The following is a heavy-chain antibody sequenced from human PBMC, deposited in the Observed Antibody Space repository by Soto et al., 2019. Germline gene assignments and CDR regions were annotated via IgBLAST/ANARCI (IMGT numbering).Heavy chain of an antibody. D-gene: IGHD2-21*01. Sequence: GGSLRLSCAASGFTFSDYYMSWIRQAPGKGLEWVSYISSSSSYTNYADSVKGRFTISRDNAKNSLYLQMNSLRAEDTAVYYCAREHIGAKGFDYWGQGTLVTVSS. CDR1: GFTFSDYY. V-gene: IGHV3-11*06. CDR3: AREHIGAKGFDY. CDR2: ISSSSSYT. J-gene: IGHJ4*02.